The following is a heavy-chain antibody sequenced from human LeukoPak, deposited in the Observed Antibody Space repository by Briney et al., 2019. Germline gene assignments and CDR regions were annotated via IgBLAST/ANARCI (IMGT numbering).Heavy chain of an antibody. D-gene: IGHD4-17*01. Sequence: PSETLSLTCTVSGGSISSYYWSWIRQPPGKGLEWIGYIYYSGSTNYNPSLKSRVTISVDTSKNQFSLKLSSVTAADTAVYYCARHYGDYGGYYFDYWGQGTLVTVSS. CDR3: ARHYGDYGGYYFDY. CDR1: GGSISSYY. V-gene: IGHV4-59*08. CDR2: IYYSGST. J-gene: IGHJ4*02.